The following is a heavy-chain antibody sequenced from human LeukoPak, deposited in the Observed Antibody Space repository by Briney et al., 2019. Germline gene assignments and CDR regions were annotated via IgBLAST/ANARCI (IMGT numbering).Heavy chain of an antibody. CDR2: MNPNSGNT. CDR3: ATFYNYGY. Sequence: GASVKVSCKASGYTFTSYDINWVRQATGQGLEWMGWMNPNSGNTGYAQKFQGRVIITADTSTDTAYMELSSLRSEDTAVYYCATFYNYGYWGQGTLVTVSS. J-gene: IGHJ4*02. D-gene: IGHD5-24*01. V-gene: IGHV1-8*01. CDR1: GYTFTSYD.